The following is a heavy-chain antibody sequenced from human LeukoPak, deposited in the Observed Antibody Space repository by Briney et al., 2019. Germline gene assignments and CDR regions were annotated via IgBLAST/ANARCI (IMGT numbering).Heavy chain of an antibody. D-gene: IGHD6-13*01. CDR2: ISSSSSYI. J-gene: IGHJ4*02. CDR1: GFTFSSYG. V-gene: IGHV3-21*01. Sequence: GGSLRLSCAASGFTFSSYGMNWVRQAPGKGLEWVSSISSSSSYIYYADSVKGRFTISRDNTKNSLYLQMNSLRAEDTAVYYCARDGVAAAGGADYWGQGTLVTVSS. CDR3: ARDGVAAAGGADY.